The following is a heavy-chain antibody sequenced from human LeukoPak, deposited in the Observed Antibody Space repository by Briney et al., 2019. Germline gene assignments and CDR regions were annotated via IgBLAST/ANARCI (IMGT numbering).Heavy chain of an antibody. CDR2: IYYSGIT. D-gene: IGHD3-22*01. J-gene: IGHJ4*02. Sequence: SETLSLTCTVSGASINDYYCIWVRQPPGRGLEWIGYIYYSGITNYNPSLRSRVSMSVDTSRNQFSLKLSSVTAADTAVYYCARCDSAAYPIDYWGQGTLVTVSS. CDR1: GASINDYY. CDR3: ARCDSAAYPIDY. V-gene: IGHV4-59*01.